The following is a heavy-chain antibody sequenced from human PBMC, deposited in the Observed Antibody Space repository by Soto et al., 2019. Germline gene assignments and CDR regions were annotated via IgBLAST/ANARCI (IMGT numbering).Heavy chain of an antibody. V-gene: IGHV3-23*01. Sequence: EVQLLESGGGLVQPGGSLRLSCAASGFTFNTYVMNWVRQAPGKGLEWVSTISYSADKTHYADSVKGSFTISRDNSRDTLFLQMNSLRADDAAVYYCARRARTATTTWGAFDVWGQGTMVTVSS. CDR3: ARRARTATTTWGAFDV. J-gene: IGHJ3*01. CDR1: GFTFNTYV. D-gene: IGHD1-7*01. CDR2: ISYSADKT.